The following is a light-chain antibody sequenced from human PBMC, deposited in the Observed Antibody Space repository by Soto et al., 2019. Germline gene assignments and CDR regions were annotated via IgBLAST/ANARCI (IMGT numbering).Light chain of an antibody. CDR3: QQRSNCPLT. Sequence: EIVLTQSPATLSLSPGERATLSCRASQSVSSYLAWYQQKPGQAPRLLIYDASNRATGIPARFSGSGSGTDFTPTISSLEPEDVSVYYCQQRSNCPLTFGGGTKVEIK. V-gene: IGKV3-11*01. J-gene: IGKJ4*01. CDR2: DAS. CDR1: QSVSSY.